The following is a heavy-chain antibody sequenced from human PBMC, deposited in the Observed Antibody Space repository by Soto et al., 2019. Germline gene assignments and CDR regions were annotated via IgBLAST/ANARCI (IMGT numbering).Heavy chain of an antibody. CDR2: IWYDGSNK. J-gene: IGHJ3*02. CDR3: ARDSTVDAFDI. V-gene: IGHV3-33*01. D-gene: IGHD4-4*01. Sequence: QVQLVESGGGVVQPGRSLRLSCAASGFTFSSYGMHWVRQAPGKGLEWVAVIWYDGSNKYYADSVKGRFTISRDNSKNTLYLQMSSLRAEDTAVYYCARDSTVDAFDIWGQGTMVTVSS. CDR1: GFTFSSYG.